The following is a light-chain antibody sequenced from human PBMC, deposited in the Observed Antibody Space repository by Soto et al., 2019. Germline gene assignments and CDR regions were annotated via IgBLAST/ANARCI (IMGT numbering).Light chain of an antibody. CDR1: QGISVW. CDR3: QQYNSYSPT. J-gene: IGKJ1*01. CDR2: KAS. Sequence: DIRMTQSPSTLSASVGDRVTITCRASQGISVWLAWYQQKAGKAPNLLIYKASRLESGVPSRFSGSGSETEFTLTISGLQPGDSATYYCQQYNSYSPTFGQGTKVDI. V-gene: IGKV1-5*03.